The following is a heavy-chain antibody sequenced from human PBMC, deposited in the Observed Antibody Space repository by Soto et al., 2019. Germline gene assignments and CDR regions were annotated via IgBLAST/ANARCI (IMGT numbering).Heavy chain of an antibody. D-gene: IGHD3-9*01. Sequence: QPGGSLRLSCAAFGFTFASHWMTWVRQAPGKGLEWVANINQDGTATYYVDSLRGRFIISRDNAKNSLYLQMNNLTGADTAVYYCARGFYNLWTEYDPWGQGTLVTVSS. CDR1: GFTFASHW. V-gene: IGHV3-7*04. J-gene: IGHJ5*02. CDR3: ARGFYNLWTEYDP. CDR2: INQDGTAT.